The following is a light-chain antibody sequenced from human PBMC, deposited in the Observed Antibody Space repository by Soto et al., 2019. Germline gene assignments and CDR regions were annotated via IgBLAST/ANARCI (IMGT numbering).Light chain of an antibody. J-gene: IGLJ1*01. Sequence: QSALTQPASVAGSPGQSTTISCTGTGSDVGGYDYVSWYQQHPGKAPKLLIYEVSNRPSGISNRFSASKSGITASLTISGLQSEDEADYFCSSYTGTSTLVFGTGTKVTVL. CDR1: GSDVGGYDY. V-gene: IGLV2-14*01. CDR3: SSYTGTSTLV. CDR2: EVS.